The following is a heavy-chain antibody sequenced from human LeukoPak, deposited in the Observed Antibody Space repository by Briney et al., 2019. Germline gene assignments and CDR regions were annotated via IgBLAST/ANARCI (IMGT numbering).Heavy chain of an antibody. CDR2: VSYSGDT. Sequence: SETLSLTCTVSGGSISGHFWSWTRQPPGKGLEWIGFVSYSGDTNYSPSFNGRVTISLDTSKSQFSLNLNSVTAADTAVYFCARGGASSRYFGYWGQGTLVTVSS. CDR3: ARGGASSRYFGY. CDR1: GGSISGHF. J-gene: IGHJ4*02. D-gene: IGHD1-26*01. V-gene: IGHV4-59*11.